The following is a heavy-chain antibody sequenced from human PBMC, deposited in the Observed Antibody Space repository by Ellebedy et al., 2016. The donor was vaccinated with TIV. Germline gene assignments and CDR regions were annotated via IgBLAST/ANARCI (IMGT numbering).Heavy chain of an antibody. D-gene: IGHD1-1*01. Sequence: ASVKVSCKTSGYTFTAYHIHWVRQAPGQGLEWMGWIYPNSGGTTYAQKFQGRVTMTSDTSTSTGYMELSSLRSDDTAVYYCATLPYISRSSAYWGQGALVTVSS. CDR2: IYPNSGGT. CDR3: ATLPYISRSSAY. CDR1: GYTFTAYH. V-gene: IGHV1-2*02. J-gene: IGHJ4*02.